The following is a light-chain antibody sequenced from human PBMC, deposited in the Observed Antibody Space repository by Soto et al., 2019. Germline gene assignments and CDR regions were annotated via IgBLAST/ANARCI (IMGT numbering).Light chain of an antibody. J-gene: IGKJ4*02. V-gene: IGKV3D-15*01. CDR2: DAS. CDR3: QQYYSYLPLT. CDR1: QSFSSY. Sequence: EILMTHSPATLAVFSVERATLSRSASQSFSSYLACYQQKPGQAPRLLIYDASNRATGIQARFSGSGSGTDFTLTTSCLQSQDFAPYYCQQYYSYLPLTVAGGTK.